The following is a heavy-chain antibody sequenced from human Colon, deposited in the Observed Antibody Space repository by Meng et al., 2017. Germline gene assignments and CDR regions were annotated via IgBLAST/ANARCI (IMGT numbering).Heavy chain of an antibody. V-gene: IGHV4-30-4*01. J-gene: IGHJ5*02. D-gene: IGHD4-17*01. CDR2: IYYSGST. CDR3: ARDRKHYGERGWFDP. Sequence: LQEQAQGLSRHQPNPCPTCPVPGGAISSSDYYWSWIRQPPGKGLEWIGYIYYSGSTYSNASLKSRVTISIDRSKNQFSLKLSSVTAADTAVYYCARDRKHYGERGWFDPWGQGTLVTVSS. CDR1: GGAISSSDYY.